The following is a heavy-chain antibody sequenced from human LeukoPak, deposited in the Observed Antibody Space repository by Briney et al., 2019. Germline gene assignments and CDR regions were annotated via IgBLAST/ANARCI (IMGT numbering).Heavy chain of an antibody. CDR3: ARRGGEFLDPTGGFDP. D-gene: IGHD3/OR15-3a*01. V-gene: IGHV4-38-2*02. CDR2: IFHSGNT. CDR1: GYAISSGYY. J-gene: IGHJ5*02. Sequence: SETPSLTCTVSGYAISSGYYWGWIRQPPGKGLEWIGSIFHSGNTYYNPSLKSRVTISVDTSKNQFSLLLTSVTAADTAMYYCARRGGEFLDPTGGFDPWGQGTLVTVSS.